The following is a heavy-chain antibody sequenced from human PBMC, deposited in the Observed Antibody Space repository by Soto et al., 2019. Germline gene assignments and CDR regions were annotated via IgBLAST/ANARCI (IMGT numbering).Heavy chain of an antibody. CDR1: GGTFSSFG. V-gene: IGHV1-69*01. CDR2: IIPVFGRP. CDR3: AREGSGYNF. D-gene: IGHD5-12*01. Sequence: QVQLVQSGAELKKPGSSVKVSCKASGGTFSSFGISWVRQAPGQGLEWMGGIIPVFGRPNYAQRFRGRLTITADESTNTGYXELIDLRSEDTAVYYCAREGSGYNFWGQGTQVTVSS. J-gene: IGHJ1*01.